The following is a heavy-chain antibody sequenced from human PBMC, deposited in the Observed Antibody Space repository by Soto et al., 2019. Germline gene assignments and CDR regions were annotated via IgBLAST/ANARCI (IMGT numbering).Heavy chain of an antibody. CDR2: INNSGIT. CDR3: ARARPWDCSSSNYCYYYGLDV. V-gene: IGHV4-59*01. J-gene: IGHJ6*02. D-gene: IGHD2-2*01. Sequence: QVRLQESGPGLVKPSETLSLTCNVSGGSFSSDNWGWIRQPPGKGLARIGKINNSGITNYNPSLKSRATISVDTSKNQFSLKLTSVTAADRAVYYWARARPWDCSSSNYCYYYGLDVWGQGTTVIVSS. CDR1: GGSFSSDN.